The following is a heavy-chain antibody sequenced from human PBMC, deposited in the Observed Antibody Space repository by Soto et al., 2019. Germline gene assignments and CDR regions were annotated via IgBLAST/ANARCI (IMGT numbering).Heavy chain of an antibody. D-gene: IGHD5-18*01. J-gene: IGHJ6*03. CDR3: ARAGYSYGHGSGYYYYMDV. Sequence: ASVKVSCKASGYTFTSYAINWVRQATGQGLEWMGWMNPNSGNTGYAQKFQGRVTMTRNTSISTAYMELSSLRSEDTAVYYCARAGYSYGHGSGYYYYMDVWGKGTTVTVSS. CDR2: MNPNSGNT. V-gene: IGHV1-8*01. CDR1: GYTFTSYA.